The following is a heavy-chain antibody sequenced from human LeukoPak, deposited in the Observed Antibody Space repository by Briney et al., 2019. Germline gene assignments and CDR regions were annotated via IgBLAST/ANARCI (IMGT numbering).Heavy chain of an antibody. CDR3: ARARVRNQLLLLGDY. D-gene: IGHD2-2*01. J-gene: IGHJ4*02. CDR2: ISYDGSNK. Sequence: PGRSLRLSCAASGFTFSSYAMHWVRQAPGKGLEWVAVISYDGSNKYYADSVKGRFTISRDNSKNTLYLQMNSLRAEDTAVYYCARARVRNQLLLLGDYRGQGTLVTVSS. CDR1: GFTFSSYA. V-gene: IGHV3-30-3*01.